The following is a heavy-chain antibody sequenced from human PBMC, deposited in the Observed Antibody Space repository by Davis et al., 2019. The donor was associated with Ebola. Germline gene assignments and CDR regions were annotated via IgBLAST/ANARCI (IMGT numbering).Heavy chain of an antibody. J-gene: IGHJ4*02. CDR1: GFTFSSYG. CDR2: IWYDGSNK. V-gene: IGHV3-33*01. D-gene: IGHD1-26*01. Sequence: GESLKISCAASGFTFSSYGMHWVRQAPGKGLEWVAVIWYDGSNKYYADSVEGRFTISRDNTKNTLYLQMNSLRAEDTAVYYCARDWAGRFYFDYWGQGTLVSVSS. CDR3: ARDWAGRFYFDY.